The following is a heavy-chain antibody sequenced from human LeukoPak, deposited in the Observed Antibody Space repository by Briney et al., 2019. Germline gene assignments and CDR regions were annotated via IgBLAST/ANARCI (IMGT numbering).Heavy chain of an antibody. CDR3: ARVGRESSTGWLDY. Sequence: ASVKVSCKASGYTFIDYYFNWVRQAPGQGPEWMGRINVKSGATDYAQKFQGRVTVTRDTSISTAYMELSSLRSDDTAVYYCARVGRESSTGWLDYWGQGALVRVSS. CDR1: GYTFIDYY. CDR2: INVKSGAT. D-gene: IGHD6-19*01. V-gene: IGHV1-2*06. J-gene: IGHJ4*02.